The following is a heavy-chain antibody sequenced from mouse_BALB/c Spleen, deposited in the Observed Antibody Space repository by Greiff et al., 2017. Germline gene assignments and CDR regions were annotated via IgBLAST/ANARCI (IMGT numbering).Heavy chain of an antibody. CDR2: ILPGSGST. J-gene: IGHJ4*01. CDR3: ARSYYGNYVAMDY. Sequence: QVQLKQSGAELMKPGASVKISCKATGYSFSSYWIEWVKQRPGHGLEWIGEILPGSGSTNYNEKFKGKATFTADTSSNTAYMQLSSLTSEDSAVYYCARSYYGNYVAMDYWGQGTSVTVSS. CDR1: GYSFSSYW. D-gene: IGHD2-10*01. V-gene: IGHV1-9*01.